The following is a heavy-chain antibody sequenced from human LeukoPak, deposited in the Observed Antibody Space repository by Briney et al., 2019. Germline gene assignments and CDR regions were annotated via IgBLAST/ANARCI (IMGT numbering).Heavy chain of an antibody. J-gene: IGHJ6*03. CDR3: ARDDGFWSGYDYYYMDV. D-gene: IGHD3-3*01. CDR2: ISGSGSST. V-gene: IGHV3-23*01. Sequence: GGSLRLSCAASGFTFSSYAMSWVRQAPGKGLEWVSAISGSGSSTYYADSVKGRFIISRDNSKNTLYLQMNSLRAEDTAVYYCARDDGFWSGYDYYYMDVWGKGTTVTVSS. CDR1: GFTFSSYA.